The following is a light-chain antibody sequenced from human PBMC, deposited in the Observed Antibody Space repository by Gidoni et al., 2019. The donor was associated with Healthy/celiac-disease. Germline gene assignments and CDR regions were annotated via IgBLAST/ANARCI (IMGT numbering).Light chain of an antibody. CDR3: CSYAGSYSYV. Sequence: PPLPQPRSVSGPPGQSVTISCTGTSSDVGGYNYFPCYQQHPGKAPKLMIYDVSKRPSGVPDRFSGSKSGNTASLTIPGLQAEDEADYYCCSYAGSYSYVFGTGTKVTVL. CDR1: SSDVGGYNY. J-gene: IGLJ1*01. CDR2: DVS. V-gene: IGLV2-11*01.